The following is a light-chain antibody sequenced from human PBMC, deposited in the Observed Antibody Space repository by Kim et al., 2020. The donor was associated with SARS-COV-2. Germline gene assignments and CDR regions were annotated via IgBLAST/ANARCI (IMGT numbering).Light chain of an antibody. V-gene: IGLV1-44*01. Sequence: ELTQPPSASGTPGQRVTISCSGSSSNILINAVNWFQQLPGAAPKLLIYSNVQRPSGVPDRFSASKSGTSASLAISGLQSEDEADYYCAVWADSLNGPVFGGGTRLTVL. CDR1: SSNILINA. CDR3: AVWADSLNGPV. CDR2: SNV. J-gene: IGLJ3*02.